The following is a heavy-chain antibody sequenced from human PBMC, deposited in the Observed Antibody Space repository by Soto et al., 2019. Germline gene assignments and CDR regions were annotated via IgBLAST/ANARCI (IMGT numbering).Heavy chain of an antibody. V-gene: IGHV3-30*18. CDR2: ISYDGSNK. CDR1: GFTFSSYG. Sequence: GGSLSLSCAASGFTFSSYGMHWVRQAPGKGLERVAVISYDGSNKYYADSVKGRFTISRDNSKNTLYLQMNSLRAEDTAVYYCAKDSQDSSGYYPVVSWGQGTLVTVSS. J-gene: IGHJ5*02. CDR3: AKDSQDSSGYYPVVS. D-gene: IGHD3-22*01.